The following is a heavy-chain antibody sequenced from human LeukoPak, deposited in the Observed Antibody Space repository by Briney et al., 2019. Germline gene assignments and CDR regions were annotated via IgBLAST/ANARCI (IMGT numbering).Heavy chain of an antibody. CDR1: GYTFTSYG. CDR2: ISAYNGNT. J-gene: IGHJ6*02. D-gene: IGHD3-10*01. V-gene: IGHV1-18*01. CDR3: ARDSSGSYCKIGLVGMDV. Sequence: ASVKVSCKASGYTFTSYGISWVRQAPGQGLEWMGWISAYNGNTNYAQKLQGRVTMTTDTSTSTAYMELRSLRSDDTAVYYCARDSSGSYCKIGLVGMDVWAKGPRSPSP.